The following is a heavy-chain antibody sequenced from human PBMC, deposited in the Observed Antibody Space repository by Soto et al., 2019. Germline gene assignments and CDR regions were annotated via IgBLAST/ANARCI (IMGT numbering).Heavy chain of an antibody. Sequence: QVQLVQSGAEVKKPGASVKVSCKASGYTFTSYGISWVRQAPGQGLEWMGWIRAYNGNTNYAQKPQARVTITTDTSTSTADLERRSLRSADTAVYYCARGDYDVVTGYPSFDYWGQGTLVTFS. CDR3: ARGDYDVVTGYPSFDY. V-gene: IGHV1-18*01. CDR2: IRAYNGNT. D-gene: IGHD3-9*01. J-gene: IGHJ4*02. CDR1: GYTFTSYG.